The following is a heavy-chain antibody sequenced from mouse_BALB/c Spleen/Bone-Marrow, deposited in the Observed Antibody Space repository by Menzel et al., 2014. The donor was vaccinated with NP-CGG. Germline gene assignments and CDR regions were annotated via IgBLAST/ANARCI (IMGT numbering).Heavy chain of an antibody. V-gene: IGHV1-39*01. CDR2: VDPYYGAT. CDR1: GYSFTGYN. CDR3: ARSYNSFDF. J-gene: IGHJ2*01. Sequence: LVESGPELEKPGASVKISCKASGYSFTGYNMNWVKQYNGQSLEWIGNVDPYYGATIYNQKFKGKATLTVDKSSSTAYMQLERLTSEDSAVYYCARSYNSFDFWGQGTTLTVSS.